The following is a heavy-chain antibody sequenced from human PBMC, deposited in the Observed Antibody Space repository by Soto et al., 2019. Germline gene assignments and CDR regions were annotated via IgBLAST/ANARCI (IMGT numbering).Heavy chain of an antibody. J-gene: IGHJ4*02. D-gene: IGHD5-18*01. V-gene: IGHV1-3*01. CDR1: GYTFTNNV. CDR3: EREVPYGYSRFDY. Sequence: QVHPVQSGAEVKKPGASVKVSCKTSGYTFTNNVIHWVRQAPGQRLEWMGWVNAGNDNTKWSREFQGRMTLTKDTSATTAYMELSSLTSEDTAIYFCEREVPYGYSRFDYWGQGTLVTVSS. CDR2: VNAGNDNT.